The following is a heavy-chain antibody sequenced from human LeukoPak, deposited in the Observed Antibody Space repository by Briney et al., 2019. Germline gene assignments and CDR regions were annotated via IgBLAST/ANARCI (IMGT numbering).Heavy chain of an antibody. J-gene: IGHJ3*01. Sequence: GGSLRLSCAVSGFTFSGFWMSWSRQAPGKGLEWVASINSDGSEGYYADVVKGRFTISRDNAKNSLYLQINSLRAEDTAVYYCARSSYSSLSSVWGQGTMVTVSS. V-gene: IGHV3-7*03. CDR3: ARSSYSSLSSV. D-gene: IGHD6-6*01. CDR2: INSDGSEG. CDR1: GFTFSGFW.